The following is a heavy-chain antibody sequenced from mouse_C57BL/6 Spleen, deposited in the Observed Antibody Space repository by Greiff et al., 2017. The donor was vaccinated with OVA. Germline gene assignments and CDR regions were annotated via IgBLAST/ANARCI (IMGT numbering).Heavy chain of an antibody. D-gene: IGHD1-1*01. CDR3: TRGGITTVPFY. J-gene: IGHJ2*01. Sequence: QVQLQQSGAELVRPGASVTLSCKASGYTFTGYEMHWVKQTPVHGLEWIGAIDPGTGGTAYNQKFKGKAILTADKSSSTAYLELRSLTSEDSADYYCTRGGITTVPFYWGKGTTLTVAS. CDR2: IDPGTGGT. V-gene: IGHV1-15*01. CDR1: GYTFTGYE.